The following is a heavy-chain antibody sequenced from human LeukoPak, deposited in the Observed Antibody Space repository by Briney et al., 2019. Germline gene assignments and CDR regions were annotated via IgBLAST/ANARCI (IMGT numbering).Heavy chain of an antibody. CDR3: AKDLNQYYYDSSGYYTDAFDI. Sequence: QTGGSLRLSCAASGFIFNSYAMNWVRQAPGKGLEWVSVIDASGTNIESADSVKGRFTISRDNSKKTLYLQMNRLRVEDTAVYYCAKDLNQYYYDSSGYYTDAFDIWGQGTMVTVSS. CDR1: GFIFNSYA. J-gene: IGHJ3*02. D-gene: IGHD3-22*01. V-gene: IGHV3-23*03. CDR2: IDASGTNI.